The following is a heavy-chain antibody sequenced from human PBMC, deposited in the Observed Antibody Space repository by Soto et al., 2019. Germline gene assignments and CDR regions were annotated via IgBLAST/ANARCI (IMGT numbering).Heavy chain of an antibody. Sequence: EVQLVESGGGLVQPGGSLRLSCAASGFTFSHYWMYWVRQAPGKGLVWVSRINSDGSVSSYADSVKGRLTIARDKVKNNQYLQMNTMRAEDTAVYYCTRGECVGGTCYSFAGFFDYDMDVWGTGTTVTVFS. CDR1: GFTFSHYW. J-gene: IGHJ6*03. CDR3: TRGECVGGTCYSFAGFFDYDMDV. CDR2: INSDGSVS. D-gene: IGHD2-15*01. V-gene: IGHV3-74*01.